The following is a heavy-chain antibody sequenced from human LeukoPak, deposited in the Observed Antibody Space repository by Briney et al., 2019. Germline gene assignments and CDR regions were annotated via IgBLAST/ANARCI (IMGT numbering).Heavy chain of an antibody. CDR1: GFTFSSYW. J-gene: IGHJ4*02. Sequence: PGGSLRLSCAASGFTFSSYWMHWVRQAPGKGLVWVSRINSDGSSTSYADSVKGRFTISRDNAKNTLYLQMNSLRAEDTAVYYCARVEYSSGWYSWYYFDYRGQGTLVTVSS. CDR3: ARVEYSSGWYSWYYFDY. V-gene: IGHV3-74*01. CDR2: INSDGSST. D-gene: IGHD6-19*01.